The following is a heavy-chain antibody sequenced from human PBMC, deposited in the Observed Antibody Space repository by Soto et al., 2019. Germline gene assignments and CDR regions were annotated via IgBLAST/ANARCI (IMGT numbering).Heavy chain of an antibody. D-gene: IGHD2-15*01. J-gene: IGHJ4*02. CDR1: GCTFSSYC. CDR2: IPYDGSNK. CDR3: AKGNYCSGGSCYELTLEY. Sequence: LXLSCAASGCTFSSYCMHWVRQAPGKGLECVAVIPYDGSNKYYADSVKGRFTISRDNSKNTLYLQMNSLRAEDTAVYYCAKGNYCSGGSCYELTLEYWGQGNLVTVSS. V-gene: IGHV3-30*18.